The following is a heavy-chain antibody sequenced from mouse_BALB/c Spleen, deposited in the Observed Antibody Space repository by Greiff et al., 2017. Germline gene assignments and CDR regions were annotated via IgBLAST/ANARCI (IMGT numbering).Heavy chain of an antibody. CDR1: GFNIKDTY. V-gene: IGHV14-3*02. J-gene: IGHJ4*01. CDR2: IDPANGNT. D-gene: IGHD1-1*01. Sequence: EVQLVESGAELVKPGASVKLSCTASGFNIKDTYMHWVKQRPEQGLEWIGRIDPANGNTKYDPKFQGKATITADTSSNTAYLQLSSLTSEDTAVYYCARYYYGSPYAMDYWGQGTSVTVSS. CDR3: ARYYYGSPYAMDY.